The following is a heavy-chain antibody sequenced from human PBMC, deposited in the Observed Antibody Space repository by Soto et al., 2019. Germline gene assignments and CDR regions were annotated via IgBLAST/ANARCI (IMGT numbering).Heavy chain of an antibody. CDR3: ARYRTSGSWSKFDY. D-gene: IGHD6-13*01. CDR2: IYYNGST. J-gene: IGHJ4*02. Sequence: QVLLQESGPRLMKPSQTLSLTCAVSGLTISSASYYWSWIRQHPGKGLEWVGNIYYNGSTYYSPSLKIRFTLWLDTFENQFSLRLTSVTAADTAVYYCARYRTSGSWSKFDYWCQGTLVTVSS. V-gene: IGHV4-31*11. CDR1: GLTISSASYY.